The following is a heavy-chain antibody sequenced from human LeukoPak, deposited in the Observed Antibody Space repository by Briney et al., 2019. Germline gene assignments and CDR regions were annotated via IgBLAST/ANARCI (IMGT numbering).Heavy chain of an antibody. CDR2: ISSSSSTI. CDR1: GFTFSSYS. V-gene: IGHV3-48*04. CDR3: ARRGYDSSGYFLTAYYFDY. J-gene: IGHJ4*02. Sequence: GGSLRLSCAASGFTFSSYSMNWVRQAPGKGLEWVSYISSSSSTIYYADSTKGRFTISRDNAKNSLYLQMNSLRAEDTALYHCARRGYDSSGYFLTAYYFDYWGQGTLVTVSS. D-gene: IGHD3-22*01.